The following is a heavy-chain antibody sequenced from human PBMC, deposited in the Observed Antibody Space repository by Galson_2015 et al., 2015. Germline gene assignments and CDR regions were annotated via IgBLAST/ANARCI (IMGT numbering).Heavy chain of an antibody. V-gene: IGHV3-48*02. CDR2: ISTYSDAI. D-gene: IGHD2-21*01. CDR3: ARDIWPYYFDS. Sequence: SLRLSCAASGFIFSSYGMHWVRQAPGKGLEWVSYISTYSDAIYNTDSVKGRFTISRDNAKNSLYLQMNSLRDGDTAVYFCARDIWPYYFDSWGRGTLVTVSS. J-gene: IGHJ4*02. CDR1: GFIFSSYG.